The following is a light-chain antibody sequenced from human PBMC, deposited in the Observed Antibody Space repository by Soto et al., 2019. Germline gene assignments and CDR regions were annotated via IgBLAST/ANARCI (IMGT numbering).Light chain of an antibody. Sequence: EIVLTQSPGTLSLSPGERATLSCRASQSVPSTYLAWYQQKPGQAPRLLIFGASARPTGIPARISGSGSGTEFTLTISSLRSEDFAVYFCQQYYNWPRTFGQGTKVDIK. V-gene: IGKV3-15*01. CDR3: QQYYNWPRT. CDR1: QSVPSTY. J-gene: IGKJ1*01. CDR2: GAS.